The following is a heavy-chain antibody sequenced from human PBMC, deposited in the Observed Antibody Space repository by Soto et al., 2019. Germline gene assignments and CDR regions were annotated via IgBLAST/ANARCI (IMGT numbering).Heavy chain of an antibody. CDR1: GFTFSSYG. D-gene: IGHD3-3*01. CDR3: AKDGFNYDFWSGYPYYYYYGMDV. V-gene: IGHV3-30*18. J-gene: IGHJ6*02. CDR2: ISYDGSNK. Sequence: GGSLRLSCAASGFTFSSYGMHWVRQAPGKGLEWVAVISYDGSNKYYADSVKGRFTISRDNSKNTLYLQMNSLRAEDTAVYYCAKDGFNYDFWSGYPYYYYYGMDVWGQGTTVTVSS.